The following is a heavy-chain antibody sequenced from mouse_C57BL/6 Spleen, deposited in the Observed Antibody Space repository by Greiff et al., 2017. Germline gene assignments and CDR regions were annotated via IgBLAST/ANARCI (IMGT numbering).Heavy chain of an antibody. CDR2: ISSSSSTI. V-gene: IGHV5-17*01. CDR1: GFTFSDYG. J-gene: IGHJ4*01. D-gene: IGHD1-1*01. CDR3: ARLDYGSSDAMDY. Sequence: EVKLMESGGGLVKPGGSLKLSCAASGFTFSDYGMHWVRQAPEKGLEWVAYISSSSSTIYYADTVKGRFTISRDNAKNTLFLQMTSLRSEDTAMYYCARLDYGSSDAMDYWGQGTSVTVSS.